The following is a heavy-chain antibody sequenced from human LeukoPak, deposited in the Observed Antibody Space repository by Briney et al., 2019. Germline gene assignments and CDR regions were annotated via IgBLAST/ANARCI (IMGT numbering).Heavy chain of an antibody. Sequence: GASVKVSCKASGYPFGSYGISWVRQAPGQGLEWMGWNSGYKGNTKYAQKFQGRVTMTTDTSTSTAYMELRSLRPDDTAVYYCARDHGGKVDRYFDLWGRGTLVTVSS. J-gene: IGHJ2*01. D-gene: IGHD4-23*01. CDR1: GYPFGSYG. V-gene: IGHV1-18*01. CDR3: ARDHGGKVDRYFDL. CDR2: NSGYKGNT.